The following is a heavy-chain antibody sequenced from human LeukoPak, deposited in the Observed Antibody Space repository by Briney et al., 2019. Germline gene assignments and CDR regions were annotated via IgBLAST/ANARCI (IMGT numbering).Heavy chain of an antibody. CDR3: SRDANYYDSSRHYFDAFDI. CDR1: GFTISKNW. J-gene: IGHJ3*02. V-gene: IGHV3-7*01. CDR2: TRGDGSVN. Sequence: AGSLRLSCAASGFTISKNWMTWVRQAQGKGLKGVANTRGDGSVNYLLDSVKGRFTISRDNVKDSLSLEMNNLRAEDTAVYYCSRDANYYDSSRHYFDAFDIWGQGTMVTVSS. D-gene: IGHD3-22*01.